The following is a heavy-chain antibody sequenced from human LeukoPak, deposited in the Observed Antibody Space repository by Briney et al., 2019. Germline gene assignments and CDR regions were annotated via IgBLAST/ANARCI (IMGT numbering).Heavy chain of an antibody. CDR2: IYTSGST. CDR1: GGSISSGSYY. Sequence: SETLSLTCTVSGGSISSGSYYWSWIRQPAGKGLEWIGRIYTSGSTNYNPSLKSRVTISVDTSKNQFSLNLTSVTAADTAVYYCARQQRRGGSGELDYWGQGALVTVSS. V-gene: IGHV4-61*02. J-gene: IGHJ4*02. D-gene: IGHD2-15*01. CDR3: ARQQRRGGSGELDY.